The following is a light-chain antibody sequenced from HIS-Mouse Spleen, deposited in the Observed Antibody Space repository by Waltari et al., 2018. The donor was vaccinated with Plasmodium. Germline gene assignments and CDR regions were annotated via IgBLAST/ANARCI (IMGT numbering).Light chain of an antibody. Sequence: QSVLTQPPSVSAAPGQKVTISCSGSSSNIGNNYVSCYQQHPGTAPKLLNYDNNKRPSGIPDRCSGSKSGTSATLGITGLQTGDEADYYCGTWDSSLSAGVVFGGGTKLTVL. CDR2: DNN. V-gene: IGLV1-51*01. CDR3: GTWDSSLSAGVV. CDR1: SSNIGNNY. J-gene: IGLJ2*01.